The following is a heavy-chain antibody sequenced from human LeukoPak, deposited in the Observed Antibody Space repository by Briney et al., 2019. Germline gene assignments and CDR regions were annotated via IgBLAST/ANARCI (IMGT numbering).Heavy chain of an antibody. CDR1: GFTFSTYA. J-gene: IGHJ4*02. D-gene: IGHD5-12*01. Sequence: GGSLRLSCAASGFTFSTYALNWVRQAPGKGLEWVSGISGSGGRTYYADSVKGRFTISRDNSNHMLYLQMNSLIAEDTAIYYCAKDDDWLRFEHWGRGTPVSVSS. CDR3: AKDDDWLRFEH. CDR2: ISGSGGRT. V-gene: IGHV3-23*01.